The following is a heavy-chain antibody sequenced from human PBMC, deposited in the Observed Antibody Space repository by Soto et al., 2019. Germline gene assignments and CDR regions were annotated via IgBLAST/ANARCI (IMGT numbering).Heavy chain of an antibody. CDR1: GGSISSYY. J-gene: IGHJ5*02. Sequence: SETLSLTCTVSGGSISSYYWIWIRQPAGKGLEWIGRIYTSGSTNYNPSLKSRVTMSVDTSKNQFSLKLSSVTAADTAVYYCARERPQVTTSRGWFDPWGQGTLVTVSS. CDR2: IYTSGST. CDR3: ARERPQVTTSRGWFDP. V-gene: IGHV4-4*07. D-gene: IGHD4-17*01.